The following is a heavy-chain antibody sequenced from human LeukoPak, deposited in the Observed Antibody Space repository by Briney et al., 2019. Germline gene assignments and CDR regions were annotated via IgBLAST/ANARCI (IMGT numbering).Heavy chain of an antibody. CDR1: GGTFSSYA. CDR2: IIPIFGIA. CDR3: AKASGVPAAMDYYGMDV. V-gene: IGHV1-69*04. Sequence: SVKVSCKASGGTFSSYAISWVRQAPGQGLEWMGRIIPIFGIANYAQKFQGRVTITADKSTSTAYMELSSLRSEDTAVYYCAKASGVPAAMDYYGMDVWGQGTTVTVSS. D-gene: IGHD2-2*01. J-gene: IGHJ6*02.